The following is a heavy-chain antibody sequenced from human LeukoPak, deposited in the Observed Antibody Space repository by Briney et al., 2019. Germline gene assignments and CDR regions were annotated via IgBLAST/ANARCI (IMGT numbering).Heavy chain of an antibody. D-gene: IGHD5-18*01. CDR1: GFTVSSNY. CDR3: AKEQGYSYGFGAFDI. V-gene: IGHV3-53*01. Sequence: GGSLRLSCAASGFTVSSNYMSWVRQAPGKGLEWVSVIYSGGSTYYADSVKGRFTISRDNSKSTLYLQMTSLRAEDTAVYYCAKEQGYSYGFGAFDIWGRGTKVTVSS. J-gene: IGHJ3*02. CDR2: IYSGGST.